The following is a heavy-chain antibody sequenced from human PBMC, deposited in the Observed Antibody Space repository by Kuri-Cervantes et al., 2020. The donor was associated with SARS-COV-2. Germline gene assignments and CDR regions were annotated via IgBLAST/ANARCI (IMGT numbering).Heavy chain of an antibody. CDR1: GFTFNNYV. J-gene: IGHJ6*02. CDR2: ISADATIT. CDR3: ASLSSDERYYYYGMDV. V-gene: IGHV3-21*01. Sequence: GESLKISCAASGFTFNNYVMSWVRQAPGKALAWVSAISADATITYYVDSVKGRFTISRDNAKNSLYLQMNSLRAEDTAVYYCASLSSDERYYYYGMDVWGQGTTVTVSS. D-gene: IGHD6-25*01.